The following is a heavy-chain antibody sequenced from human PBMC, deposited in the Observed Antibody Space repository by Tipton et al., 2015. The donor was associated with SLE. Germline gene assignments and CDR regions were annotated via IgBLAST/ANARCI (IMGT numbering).Heavy chain of an antibody. CDR1: GYSISSGY. Sequence: GLVKPSETLSLTCAVSGYSISSGYWGWIRQPPGKGLEWLGTIYHSGTTYYNPSLKSRLTLSIDTSKNQFSLKLSSVTAADTAVYYCVRLELPATKADYWGPGTLVTVSS. D-gene: IGHD5-24*01. CDR3: VRLELPATKADY. CDR2: IYHSGTT. V-gene: IGHV4-38-2*01. J-gene: IGHJ4*02.